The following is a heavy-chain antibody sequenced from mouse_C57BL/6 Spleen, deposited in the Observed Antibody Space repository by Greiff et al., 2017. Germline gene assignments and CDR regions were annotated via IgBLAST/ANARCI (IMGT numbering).Heavy chain of an antibody. D-gene: IGHD2-5*01. CDR2: IYPGDGDT. J-gene: IGHJ2*01. Sequence: QVQLQQSGPELVKPGASVKISCKASGYAFSSSWMNWVKQRPGKGLEWIGRIYPGDGDTNYNGKFKGKATLTADKSSSTAYMQLSSLTSEDSAVYVCARRGNYSNFDYWGQGTTLTVSS. CDR3: ARRGNYSNFDY. CDR1: GYAFSSSW. V-gene: IGHV1-82*01.